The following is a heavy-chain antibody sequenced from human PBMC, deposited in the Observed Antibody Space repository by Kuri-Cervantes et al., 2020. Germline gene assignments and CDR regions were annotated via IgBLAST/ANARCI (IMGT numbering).Heavy chain of an antibody. CDR2: MNPNSGNT. D-gene: IGHD6-13*01. J-gene: IGHJ6*02. V-gene: IGHV1-8*01. Sequence: ASVKVSCKASGYTFTSYDINWVRQATGQGLEWMGWMNPNSGNTGYAQKFQGRVTMTRNTSISTAYMELSSLRSEDTAVYYRARTSYSSSWYGAYYYYYGMDVWGQGTTVTVSS. CDR1: GYTFTSYD. CDR3: ARTSYSSSWYGAYYYYYGMDV.